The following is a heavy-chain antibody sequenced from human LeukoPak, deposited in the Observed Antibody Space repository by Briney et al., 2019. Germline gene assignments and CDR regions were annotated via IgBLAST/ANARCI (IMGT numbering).Heavy chain of an antibody. Sequence: SETLSLTCTVSGGSISSYYWSWIRQPPGKGLEWIGYIYYSGSTNYNPSLKSRVTISVDTSKNQFSRELSSVTAADTAVYYCARGVTYYYDSSGPDYWGEGTLVTVSS. CDR2: IYYSGST. D-gene: IGHD3-22*01. J-gene: IGHJ4*02. V-gene: IGHV4-59*01. CDR3: ARGVTYYYDSSGPDY. CDR1: GGSISSYY.